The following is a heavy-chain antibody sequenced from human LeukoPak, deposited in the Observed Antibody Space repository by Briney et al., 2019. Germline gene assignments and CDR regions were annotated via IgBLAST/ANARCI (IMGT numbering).Heavy chain of an antibody. CDR3: ARDLVTGDACDI. Sequence: GGSLRLSCAASGFTFRSYSMNWVRQAPRKGLEWVSSISSSSSYIYYADSVKGRFTISRDNAKNSLYLQMNSLRAEDTPVYYCARDLVTGDACDIWGQGTMATVSS. J-gene: IGHJ3*02. CDR1: GFTFRSYS. V-gene: IGHV3-21*01. D-gene: IGHD2-21*02. CDR2: ISSSSSYI.